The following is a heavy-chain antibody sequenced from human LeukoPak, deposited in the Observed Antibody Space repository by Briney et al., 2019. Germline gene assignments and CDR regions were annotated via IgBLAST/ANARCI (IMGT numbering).Heavy chain of an antibody. CDR3: ARARVIPASFDD. CDR1: GGSITFGSYY. CDR2: IYTSGRT. J-gene: IGHJ4*02. D-gene: IGHD3-16*02. V-gene: IGHV4-61*02. Sequence: SETLSLTCTVSGGSITFGSYYWTWIRQPAGKGLEWIGRIYTSGRTFYNPSLRSRVTISMDTSMNQFSLRLNSVTAADTAVYYCARARVIPASFDDWGQGALVTVSS.